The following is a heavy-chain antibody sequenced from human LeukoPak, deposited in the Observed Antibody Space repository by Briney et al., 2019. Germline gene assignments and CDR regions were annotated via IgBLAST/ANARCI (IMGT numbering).Heavy chain of an antibody. J-gene: IGHJ3*02. CDR1: GGTFSSYA. D-gene: IGHD4-17*01. V-gene: IGHV1-69*04. Sequence: SVKVSCKASGGTFSSYAISWVRQAPGQGLEWMGRIIPIFGIANYAQKFQGRVAITADKSTSTAYMELSSLRSEDTAVYYCARESTVTTSGDRAFDIWGQGTMVTVSS. CDR3: ARESTVTTSGDRAFDI. CDR2: IIPIFGIA.